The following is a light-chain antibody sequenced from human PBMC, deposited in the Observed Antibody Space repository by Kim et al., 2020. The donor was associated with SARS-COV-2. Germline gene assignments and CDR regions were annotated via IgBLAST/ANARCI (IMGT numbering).Light chain of an antibody. V-gene: IGLV1-51*01. CDR1: SSNIGTNY. CDR3: GTWDSSLSVWL. CDR2: GNN. Sequence: GQKVTMSCSGSSSNIGTNYVAWYQQLPGTVPKVLIYGNNKRPSGIPDRFSGSKSGTSGTLDITGLQTGDEAVYYCGTWDSSLSVWLFGGGTKVTVL. J-gene: IGLJ3*02.